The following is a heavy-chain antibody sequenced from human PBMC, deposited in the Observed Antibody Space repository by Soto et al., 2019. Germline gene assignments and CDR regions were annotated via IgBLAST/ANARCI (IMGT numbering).Heavy chain of an antibody. J-gene: IGHJ6*02. V-gene: IGHV1-18*01. Sequence: QVQLVQSGDEVRKPGSSVKVSCKASGYIFVNYGIAWVRQAPGQGLEWMGWIRPYSGNTHYASKVQGRLTMTTDTSTITAYMDLGSLTSDETAVYYCAMVDKYVTPTPQDVWGQGTTVTVSS. CDR1: GYIFVNYG. D-gene: IGHD5-12*01. CDR3: AMVDKYVTPTPQDV. CDR2: IRPYSGNT.